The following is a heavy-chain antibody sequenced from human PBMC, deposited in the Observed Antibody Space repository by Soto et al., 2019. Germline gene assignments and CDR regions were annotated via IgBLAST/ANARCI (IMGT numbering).Heavy chain of an antibody. J-gene: IGHJ4*02. CDR3: VRSFTWYSEADY. Sequence: EVQLLESGGGLVQPGGSLRLSCAASGFNYSSYALAWVPQAPGKGLEWVSSISGGGGDTSYADSVRGRFTISRDNSKNTLYLQMNSLRAEDAAVYYCVRSFTWYSEADYWGQGTMVTVSS. V-gene: IGHV3-23*01. D-gene: IGHD6-13*01. CDR1: GFNYSSYA. CDR2: ISGGGGDT.